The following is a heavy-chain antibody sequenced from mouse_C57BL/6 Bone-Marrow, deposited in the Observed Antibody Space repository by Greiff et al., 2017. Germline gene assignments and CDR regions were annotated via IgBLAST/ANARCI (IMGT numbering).Heavy chain of an antibody. CDR1: GFTFSSYG. J-gene: IGHJ3*01. CDR2: ISSGGSYT. V-gene: IGHV5-6*01. CDR3: ARPPLYLAWFAY. Sequence: EVKLMESGGDLVKPGGSLKLSCAASGFTFSSYGMSWVRQTPDKRLEWVATISSGGSYTYYPDSVKGRFTISRDNAKNPLYLQMSSLKSEDTAMYDCARPPLYLAWFAYWGQGTLVTVSA. D-gene: IGHD2-12*01.